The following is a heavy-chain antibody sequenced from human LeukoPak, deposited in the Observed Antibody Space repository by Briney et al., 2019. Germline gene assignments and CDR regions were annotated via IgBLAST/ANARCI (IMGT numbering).Heavy chain of an antibody. CDR1: GGSISSHY. J-gene: IGHJ4*02. CDR2: IYYDGNT. D-gene: IGHD2-2*01. CDR3: ARGGWYHDF. V-gene: IGHV4-59*11. Sequence: SETLSLTCTVSGGSISSHYWSWIRQPPGKGLECIGYIYYDGNTNYNPSLKSRVTISVDTSKNQFSLRLTSVTAADTAVYYCARGGWYHDFWGQGTLVTDSS.